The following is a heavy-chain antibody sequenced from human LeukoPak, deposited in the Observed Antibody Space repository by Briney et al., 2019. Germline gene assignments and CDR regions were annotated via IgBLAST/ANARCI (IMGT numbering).Heavy chain of an antibody. V-gene: IGHV3-48*01. CDR3: ARDLSYCDY. CDR1: GFTFSSYS. D-gene: IGHD2-21*02. Sequence: PGGSLRLSCAASGFTFSSYSMNWVRQAPGKGLEWVSYISSSSSTIYYADSVKGRFTISRDNAKNSLYLQMNSLRAEDTAVYYCARDLSYCDYWGQGTLVTVSS. J-gene: IGHJ4*02. CDR2: ISSSSSTI.